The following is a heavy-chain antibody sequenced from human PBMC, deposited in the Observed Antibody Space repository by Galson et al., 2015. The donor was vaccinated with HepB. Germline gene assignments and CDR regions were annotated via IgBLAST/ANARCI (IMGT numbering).Heavy chain of an antibody. D-gene: IGHD2-2*01. Sequence: SLRLSCAASGFIFSNYGMNWVRQAPGQGLEWVSYISSSSSPIYYGDSVKGRFTISRDNAKNSLYLQMNSLRDEDTAVYYCARRYCFSTTCYAFDIWGQGTMVTVSS. CDR1: GFIFSNYG. CDR3: ARRYCFSTTCYAFDI. CDR2: ISSSSSPI. J-gene: IGHJ3*02. V-gene: IGHV3-48*02.